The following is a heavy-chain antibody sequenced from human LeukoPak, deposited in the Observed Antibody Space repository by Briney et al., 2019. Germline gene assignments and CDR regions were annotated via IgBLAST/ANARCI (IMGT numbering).Heavy chain of an antibody. V-gene: IGHV4-38-2*01. CDR1: GYSISSGYY. CDR3: ARLPVTGYYDFWSGYREDAFDI. Sequence: SETLSLTCAVSGYSISSGYYWGWIRQPPGKGLEWIGSIYHRGSTYYNPSLKSRVTISVDTSKNQFSLKLSSVTAADTAVYYCARLPVTGYYDFWSGYREDAFDIWGQGTMVTVSS. CDR2: IYHRGST. D-gene: IGHD3-3*01. J-gene: IGHJ3*02.